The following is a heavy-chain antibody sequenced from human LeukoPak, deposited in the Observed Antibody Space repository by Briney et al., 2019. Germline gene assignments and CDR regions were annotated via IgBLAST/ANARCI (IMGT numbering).Heavy chain of an antibody. CDR2: IKQDGSEK. V-gene: IGHV3-7*03. CDR3: ATGSQIREADY. J-gene: IGHJ4*02. Sequence: PGGSLRLSCAASGFTFSSYWMSWVRQAPGKGLEWVANIKQDGSEKYYVDSVKGRFTISRDNAKQSLSLQMNSLRAEDTAVYYCATGSQIREADYWGQGTLVTVSS. CDR1: GFTFSSYW. D-gene: IGHD3-10*01.